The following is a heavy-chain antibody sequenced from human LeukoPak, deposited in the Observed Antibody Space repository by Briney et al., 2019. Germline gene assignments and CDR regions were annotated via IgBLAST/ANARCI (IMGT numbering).Heavy chain of an antibody. J-gene: IGHJ4*02. D-gene: IGHD3-16*01. CDR1: GYTFTSYD. Sequence: ASVKVSCKASGYTFTSYDINWVRQATGQGLEWMGWMNPNSGNTGYAQKFQGRVTMTRNTSISTAYMELSSLRSEDTAVYYCARIPRYGGYFDYWGQGTLVTVSS. CDR3: ARIPRYGGYFDY. V-gene: IGHV1-8*01. CDR2: MNPNSGNT.